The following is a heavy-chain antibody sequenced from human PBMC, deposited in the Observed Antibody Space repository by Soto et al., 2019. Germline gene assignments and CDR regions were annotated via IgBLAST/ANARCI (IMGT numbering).Heavy chain of an antibody. CDR3: TRANWYSEY. Sequence: QVQLQESGPGLVKPSETLSLTCTVSGGSISNHYGSWIRQPPGKGLEWIGYIYYNGNTNYNPSLKSRVTMSVDTSKNQISLKLSSVTAADTAVYYCTRANWYSEYWGQGTLVTVSS. J-gene: IGHJ4*02. CDR2: IYYNGNT. D-gene: IGHD7-27*01. V-gene: IGHV4-59*11. CDR1: GGSISNHY.